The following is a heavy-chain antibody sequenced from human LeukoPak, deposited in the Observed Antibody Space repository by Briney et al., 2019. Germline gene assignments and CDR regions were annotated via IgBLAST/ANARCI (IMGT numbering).Heavy chain of an antibody. V-gene: IGHV3-53*01. CDR3: ASGSGSYRTPYYYMDV. J-gene: IGHJ6*03. CDR1: GFTVSSNY. CDR2: IYSGGST. Sequence: PGGSLRLSCVASGFTVSSNYMSWVRQAPGKGLEWVSVIYSGGSTYYADSVKGRFTISGDNSKTTMYLQMNSLRAEDTAVYYCASGSGSYRTPYYYMDVWGTGTTVTVSS. D-gene: IGHD3-10*01.